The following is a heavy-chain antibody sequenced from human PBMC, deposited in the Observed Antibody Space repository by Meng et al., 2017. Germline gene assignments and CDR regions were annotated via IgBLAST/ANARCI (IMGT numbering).Heavy chain of an antibody. V-gene: IGHV1-69*01. CDR1: GGTFSSYA. Sequence: VQVVQSWAEVKEPGSSVKVSCQASGGTFSSYAISWVRQAPGQGLEWMGGIIPIFGTANYAQKFQGRVTITADESTSTAYMELSSLRSEDTAVYYCARAWFGDYSRGSIFDYWGQGTLVTVSS. J-gene: IGHJ4*02. CDR3: ARAWFGDYSRGSIFDY. D-gene: IGHD3-10*01. CDR2: IIPIFGTA.